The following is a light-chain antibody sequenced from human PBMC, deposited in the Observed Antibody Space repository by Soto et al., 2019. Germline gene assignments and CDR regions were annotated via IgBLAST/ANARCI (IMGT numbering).Light chain of an antibody. CDR3: CSYAGNSLWV. J-gene: IGLJ3*02. Sequence: ALTQPRSVSGSPGQSVTISCTGTSSDVGGYNYVSWYQQHPGKAPKLVIYDVSKWPSGVPDRFSGSKSGNTASLTISGLQAEDEADYYCCSYAGNSLWVFGGGTKVTVL. V-gene: IGLV2-11*01. CDR2: DVS. CDR1: SSDVGGYNY.